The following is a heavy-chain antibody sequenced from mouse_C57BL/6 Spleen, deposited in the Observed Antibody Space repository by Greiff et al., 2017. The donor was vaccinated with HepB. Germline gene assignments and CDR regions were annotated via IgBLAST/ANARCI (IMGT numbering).Heavy chain of an antibody. Sequence: QVQLQQSGAELAKPGASVKLSCKASGYTFTSYWMHWVKQRPGQGLEWIGMIYPNSGSTNYNEKFKSKATLTVDKSSSTAYMQLSSLTSEDSAVYYCASSLYGCYYVFPYAYWGQGTLVTVST. D-gene: IGHD2-3*01. CDR3: ASSLYGCYYVFPYAY. CDR1: GYTFTSYW. CDR2: IYPNSGST. J-gene: IGHJ3*01. V-gene: IGHV1-64*01.